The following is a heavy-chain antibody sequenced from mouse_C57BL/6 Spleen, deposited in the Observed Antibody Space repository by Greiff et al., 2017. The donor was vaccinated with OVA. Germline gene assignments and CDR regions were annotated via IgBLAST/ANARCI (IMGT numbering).Heavy chain of an antibody. CDR2: IYPGDGDT. CDR3: ARPGYGKYAMDY. J-gene: IGHJ4*01. CDR1: GYAFSSSW. Sequence: VQLQESGPELVKPGASVKISCKASGYAFSSSWMNWVKQRPGKGLEWIGRIYPGDGDTNYNGKFKGKATLTADKSSSTAYMQLSSLTSEDSAVYFCARPGYGKYAMDYWGQGTSVTVSS. D-gene: IGHD2-10*02. V-gene: IGHV1-82*01.